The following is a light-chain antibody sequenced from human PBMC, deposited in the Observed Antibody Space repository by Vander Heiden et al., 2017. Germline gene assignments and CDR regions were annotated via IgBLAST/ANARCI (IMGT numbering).Light chain of an antibody. Sequence: QSALTQPASVPGSPGPSITISCTGTSSDVGGYTYVSWYQHHPGKAPKLMIYDVSNRPSGVPNRFSGSKSGTTASLTISGLQAEDEADYYCSSYASSSTPYVFGTGTKLTVL. CDR3: SSYASSSTPYV. V-gene: IGLV2-14*03. J-gene: IGLJ1*01. CDR1: SSDVGGYTY. CDR2: DVS.